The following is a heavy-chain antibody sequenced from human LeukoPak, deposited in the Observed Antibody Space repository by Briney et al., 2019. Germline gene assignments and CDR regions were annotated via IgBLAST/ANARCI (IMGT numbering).Heavy chain of an antibody. CDR1: GGTFSSYA. D-gene: IGHD3-22*01. CDR2: IIPIFGTA. J-gene: IGHJ4*02. CDR3: ARKRYYYDQGEARRNYYFDY. V-gene: IGHV1-69*13. Sequence: ASVKVSCKASGGTFSSYAISWVRQAPGQGLEWMGGIIPIFGTANYAQKFQGRVTITADESTSTAYMELSSLRSEDTAVYYCARKRYYYDQGEARRNYYFDYWGQGTLVTVSS.